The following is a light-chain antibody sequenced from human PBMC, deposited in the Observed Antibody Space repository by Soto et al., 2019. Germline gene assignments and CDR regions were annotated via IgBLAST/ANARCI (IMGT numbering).Light chain of an antibody. CDR1: QSIGSW. V-gene: IGKV1-5*03. CDR3: HG. Sequence: DRVTVTCRASQSIGSWLAWYRQKPVKAPKLLIYKASSLESGVPSRFSGSGSGTEFTLTICFFPTNDLPTNLHHGFG. CDR2: KAS. J-gene: IGKJ5*01.